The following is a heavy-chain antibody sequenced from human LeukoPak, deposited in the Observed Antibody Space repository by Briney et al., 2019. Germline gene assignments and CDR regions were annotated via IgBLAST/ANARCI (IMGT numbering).Heavy chain of an antibody. CDR2: ISSSGTTT. V-gene: IGHV3-23*01. CDR1: GFNFNNFA. CDR3: AKDLPGFFDY. J-gene: IGHJ4*02. Sequence: PGGSLRLSCTASGFNFNNFAMSWVRQAPGKRLEWVSTISSSGTTTFYADSVEGRFTISRDSSKNTLYVQMNSLRAEDTAVYSCAKDLPGFFDYWGQGILVTVSS.